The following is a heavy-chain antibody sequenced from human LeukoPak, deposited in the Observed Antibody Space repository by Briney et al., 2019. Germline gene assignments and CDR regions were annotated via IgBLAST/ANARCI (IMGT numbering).Heavy chain of an antibody. CDR3: ARDHNSGSYYYYYYMDV. D-gene: IGHD1-26*01. J-gene: IGHJ6*03. Sequence: SETLSLTCTVSGGSISSYYWSWIRQPAGKGLEWIGRIYTSGSTNYNPSLKSRVTMSVDTSKNQFSLKLSSVTAADTAVYYCARDHNSGSYYYYYYMDVWGKGTTVTVSS. CDR1: GGSISSYY. V-gene: IGHV4-4*07. CDR2: IYTSGST.